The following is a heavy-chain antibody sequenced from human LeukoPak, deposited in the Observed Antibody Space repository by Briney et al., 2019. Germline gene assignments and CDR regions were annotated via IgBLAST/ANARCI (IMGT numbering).Heavy chain of an antibody. CDR2: INTNTGNP. D-gene: IGHD2-8*01. CDR1: GYTFTTYA. J-gene: IGHJ3*02. CDR3: TRGPMYGGYDAFDI. V-gene: IGHV7-4-1*02. Sequence: ASVRVSCKASGYTFTTYAMNWVRQAPGHGLEWMGWINTNTGNPTYAQAFTGRFVFSLDTSVSTAFLQISSLKPEDTAVYYCTRGPMYGGYDAFDIWGQGTVVTVSS.